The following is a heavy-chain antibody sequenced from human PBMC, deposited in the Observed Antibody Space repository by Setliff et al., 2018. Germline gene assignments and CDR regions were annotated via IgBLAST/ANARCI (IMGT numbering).Heavy chain of an antibody. V-gene: IGHV3-7*03. D-gene: IGHD2-21*02. Sequence: GSLRLSCAASGFTFSSYWMSWVRQALGKGLEWVANIKQDGSEKYYVDSVKGRFTISRDNAKNSLYLQMNSLRSEDTAVYYCGCTGDGGAFDIWGQGTMVTVS. CDR3: GCTGDGGAFDI. J-gene: IGHJ3*02. CDR2: IKQDGSEK. CDR1: GFTFSSYW.